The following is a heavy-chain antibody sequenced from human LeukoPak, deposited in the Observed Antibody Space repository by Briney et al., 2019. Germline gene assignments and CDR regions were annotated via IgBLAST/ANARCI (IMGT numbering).Heavy chain of an antibody. Sequence: GESLKISCQGSGYTFTSRWIGWVRQMPGKGLEWMGIIYPGDSDTRYSPSLQGQVTISADKSIRTAYLQWSSLKASDTAMYYCAKGDGYSAFDSWGQGTLVTVSS. V-gene: IGHV5-51*01. CDR2: IYPGDSDT. J-gene: IGHJ4*02. D-gene: IGHD5-24*01. CDR3: AKGDGYSAFDS. CDR1: GYTFTSRW.